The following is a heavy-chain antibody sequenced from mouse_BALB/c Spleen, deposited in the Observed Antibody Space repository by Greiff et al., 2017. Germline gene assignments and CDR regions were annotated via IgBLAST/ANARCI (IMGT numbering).Heavy chain of an antibody. J-gene: IGHJ4*01. D-gene: IGHD2-4*01. CDR3: ARGNYDGYYAMDY. V-gene: IGHV14-1*02. CDR2: IDPENGNT. CDR1: GFNITDYY. Sequence: VQLQQSGAELVRPGALVKLSCKASGFNITDYYMHWVKQRPEQGLEWIGWIDPENGNTIYDPKFQGKASITADTSSNTAYLQLSSLTSEDTAVYYCARGNYDGYYAMDYWGQGTSVTVSS.